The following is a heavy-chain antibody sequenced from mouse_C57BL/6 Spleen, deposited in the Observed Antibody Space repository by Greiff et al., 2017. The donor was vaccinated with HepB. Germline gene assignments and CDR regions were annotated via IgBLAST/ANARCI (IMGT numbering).Heavy chain of an antibody. D-gene: IGHD2-3*01. CDR1: GYTFTDYY. CDR3: ARFGDGYYSFDY. Sequence: EVQLQQSGPVLVKPGASVKMSCKASGYTFTDYYMNWVKQSHGKSLEWIGVINPYNGGTSYNQKFKGKATLTVDKSSSTAYMELNSLTSEDSAVYYCARFGDGYYSFDYWGQGTTLTVSS. J-gene: IGHJ2*01. V-gene: IGHV1-19*01. CDR2: INPYNGGT.